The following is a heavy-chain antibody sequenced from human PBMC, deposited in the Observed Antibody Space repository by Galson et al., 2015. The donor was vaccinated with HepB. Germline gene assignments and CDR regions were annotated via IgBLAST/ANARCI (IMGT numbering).Heavy chain of an antibody. D-gene: IGHD5-18*01. CDR2: IIPIFGTA. V-gene: IGHV1-69*13. CDR1: GGTFSSYA. J-gene: IGHJ4*02. CDR3: ARGLGATAMAHFDY. Sequence: SVKVSCKASGGTFSSYAISWVRQAPGQGLEWMGGIIPIFGTANYAQEFQGRVTITADESTSTAYMELSSPRSEDTAVYYCARGLGATAMAHFDYWGQGTLVTVSS.